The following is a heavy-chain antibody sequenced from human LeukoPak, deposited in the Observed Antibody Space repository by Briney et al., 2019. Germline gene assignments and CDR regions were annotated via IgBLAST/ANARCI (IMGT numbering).Heavy chain of an antibody. CDR2: IRQDGSEK. Sequence: PGRSLRLSCAASGFSVSTNYMSWVRQAPGKGLEWVANIRQDGSEKHYLDSVKGRITISRDNAKNSLYLQMNSLRVEDTAVYFCARWGSELPDDAFDIWGQGTMVTVSS. V-gene: IGHV3-7*01. CDR1: GFSVSTNY. J-gene: IGHJ3*02. CDR3: ARWGSELPDDAFDI. D-gene: IGHD6-25*01.